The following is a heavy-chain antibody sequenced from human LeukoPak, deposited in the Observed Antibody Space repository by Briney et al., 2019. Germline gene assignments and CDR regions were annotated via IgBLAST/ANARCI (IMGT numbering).Heavy chain of an antibody. CDR3: ARGKGKNYDYVWGSYRHRDWFDP. CDR1: GGSFSGYY. Sequence: PSETLSLTCAVYGGSFSGYYWSWIRQPPGKGLEWIGEINHSGSTNYNPSFKSRVTISVDTSKNQFSLKLSSVTAADTAVYYCARGKGKNYDYVWGSYRHRDWFDPWGQGTLVTVSS. J-gene: IGHJ5*02. D-gene: IGHD3-16*02. CDR2: INHSGST. V-gene: IGHV4-34*01.